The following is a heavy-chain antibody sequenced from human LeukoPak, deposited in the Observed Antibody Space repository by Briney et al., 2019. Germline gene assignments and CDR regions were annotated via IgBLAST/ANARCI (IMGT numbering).Heavy chain of an antibody. V-gene: IGHV3-64*01. J-gene: IGHJ4*02. Sequence: GGSLRLSCAASGSTFSAYSMHWFRQSPGKGLESVSAISSNGDSTYYANSVKGRFSISRDNSKTTLYLQMGSLRAEDMAVYYCAREYHGGYVEGWGQGTLVTVSS. CDR2: ISSNGDST. D-gene: IGHD5-12*01. CDR3: AREYHGGYVEG. CDR1: GSTFSAYS.